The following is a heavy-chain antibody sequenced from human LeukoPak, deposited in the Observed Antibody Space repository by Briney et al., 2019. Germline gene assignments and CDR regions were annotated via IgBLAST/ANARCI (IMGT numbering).Heavy chain of an antibody. CDR1: GFSFSDHY. J-gene: IGHJ4*02. Sequence: GGSLRLSCEASGFSFSDHYMSWIRQAPGKGLEWVSDVSGSGASTYYADSVRGRFTISRDNSKNTLYLQMNSLRAEDTAVYYCAKRIQSAMATGYWGQGTLVTVSS. V-gene: IGHV3-23*01. CDR3: AKRIQSAMATGY. CDR2: VSGSGAST. D-gene: IGHD5-18*01.